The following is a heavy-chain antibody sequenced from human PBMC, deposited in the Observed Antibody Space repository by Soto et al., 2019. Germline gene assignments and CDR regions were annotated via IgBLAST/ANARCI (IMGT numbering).Heavy chain of an antibody. D-gene: IGHD2-15*01. CDR2: IYTGGST. CDR1: GFTVSSDY. V-gene: IGHV3-53*01. J-gene: IGHJ5*02. CDR3: ARAYGGNPALFDP. Sequence: EVQLVESGGGLIQPGGSLRLSCAASGFTVSSDYMSWVRQAPGKGLEWVSVIYTGGSTYYADSVKGRFTFSRDNSKNTLYRQLNSRRAEDTAVYYCARAYGGNPALFDPWGQGTLVTVSS.